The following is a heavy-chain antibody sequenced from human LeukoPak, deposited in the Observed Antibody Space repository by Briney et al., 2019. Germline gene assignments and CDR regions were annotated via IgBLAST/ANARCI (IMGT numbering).Heavy chain of an antibody. CDR1: GFTFSSYG. CDR3: ARDGRRYCSSGSCYGFDY. J-gene: IGHJ4*02. Sequence: PGRSLRLSCAASGFTFSSYGMHWVRQAPGKGLEWVAVIWYDGSNKYYADSVKGRFTISRDNSKNTLYLQMNSLRAEDTAVYYCARDGRRYCSSGSCYGFDYWGQGTLVTVSS. D-gene: IGHD2-15*01. CDR2: IWYDGSNK. V-gene: IGHV3-33*01.